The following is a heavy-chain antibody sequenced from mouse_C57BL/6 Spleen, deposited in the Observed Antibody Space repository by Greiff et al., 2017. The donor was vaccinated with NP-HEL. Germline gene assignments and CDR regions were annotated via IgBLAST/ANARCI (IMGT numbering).Heavy chain of an antibody. V-gene: IGHV5-17*01. J-gene: IGHJ4*01. D-gene: IGHD3-3*01. CDR2: ISSGSSTS. CDR3: ARPGTGAMDY. CDR1: GFTFSDYG. Sequence: EVKLMESGGGLVKPGGSLKLSCAASGFTFSDYGMHWVRQAPEKGLEWVAYISSGSSTSYYADTVKGRFTISRDNAKNTQFLQMTSLRSEDTAMYYCARPGTGAMDYWGQGTSVTVSS.